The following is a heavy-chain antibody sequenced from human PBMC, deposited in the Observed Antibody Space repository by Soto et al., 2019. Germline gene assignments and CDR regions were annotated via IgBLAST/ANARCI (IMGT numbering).Heavy chain of an antibody. Sequence: QVQLQQWGAGLLKPSETLSLRCAVYGGSFGGSHWTWIRQPPGKGLQWIGEINHLGSANSNPSLKSRVAISVDTSKNQISLKLNSVTAADTAVYYCARRYCSSTSCLAGFDSWGRGTLVTVSS. CDR3: ARRYCSSTSCLAGFDS. V-gene: IGHV4-34*01. CDR1: GGSFGGSH. CDR2: INHLGSA. D-gene: IGHD2-2*01. J-gene: IGHJ5*01.